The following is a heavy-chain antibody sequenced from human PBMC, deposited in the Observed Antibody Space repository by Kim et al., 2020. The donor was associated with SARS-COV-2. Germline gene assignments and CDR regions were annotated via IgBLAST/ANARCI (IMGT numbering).Heavy chain of an antibody. CDR2: IYYSGST. D-gene: IGHD3-3*01. CDR3: ARGRITIFGVLTEFDY. CDR1: GGSISSGGYY. J-gene: IGHJ4*02. V-gene: IGHV4-31*03. Sequence: SETLSLTCTVSGGSISSGGYYWSWIRQHPGKGLEWIGYIYYSGSTYYNPSLKSRVTISVDTSKNQFSLKLSSVTAADTAVYYCARGRITIFGVLTEFDYWGQGTLVTVSS.